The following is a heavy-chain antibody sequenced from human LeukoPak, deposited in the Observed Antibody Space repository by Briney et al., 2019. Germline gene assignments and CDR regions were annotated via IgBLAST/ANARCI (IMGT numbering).Heavy chain of an antibody. Sequence: SGGSLRLSCAASGFTFSDYDMNWDRQAPGKGLEWVSYISSSSSTIYYADSVKGRFTISRDNAKNSLYLQMNSLRDEDTAVYYCARVSSGWYTYFDYWGQGTLVTVSS. CDR3: ARVSSGWYTYFDY. CDR2: ISSSSSTI. D-gene: IGHD6-19*01. CDR1: GFTFSDYD. V-gene: IGHV3-48*02. J-gene: IGHJ4*02.